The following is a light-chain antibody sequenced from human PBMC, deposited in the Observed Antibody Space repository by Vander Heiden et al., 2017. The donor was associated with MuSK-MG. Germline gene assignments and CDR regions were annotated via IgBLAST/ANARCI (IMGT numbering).Light chain of an antibody. V-gene: IGLV1-44*01. CDR3: AAWDDSLNGRVV. Sequence: QSVLPQPPSASGTPGQRVTISCSGSSSNIGSNTVNWYQQLPGTAPKLLIYRNNQRPSGVPDRFSGSKSGTSASLAISGLQSEDEADYYCAAWDDSLNGRVVFGGGTKLTVL. CDR1: SSNIGSNT. CDR2: RNN. J-gene: IGLJ2*01.